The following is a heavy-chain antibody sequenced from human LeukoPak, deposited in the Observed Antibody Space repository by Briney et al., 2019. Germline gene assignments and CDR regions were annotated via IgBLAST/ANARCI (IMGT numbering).Heavy chain of an antibody. V-gene: IGHV3-21*01. CDR2: ISSSSSYI. CDR3: AGYCSGGSCSHAFDI. D-gene: IGHD2-15*01. J-gene: IGHJ3*02. CDR1: GFTFSSYS. Sequence: GGSLRLSCAASGFTFSSYSMNWVRQAPGKGLEWVSSISSSSSYIYYADSVKGRFTISRDNAKNSLYLQMNSLRAEDTAVYYCAGYCSGGSCSHAFDIWGQGTMVTVSS.